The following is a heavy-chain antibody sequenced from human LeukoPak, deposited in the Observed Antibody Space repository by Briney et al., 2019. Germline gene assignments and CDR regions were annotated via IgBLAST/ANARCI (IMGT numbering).Heavy chain of an antibody. D-gene: IGHD3-22*01. J-gene: IGHJ4*02. CDR1: GFTFSSYS. Sequence: PGGSLRLSCAASGFTFSSYSMNWVRQAPGKGLEWVSSISSSSSYIYYADSVKGRFTISRDNAKNPLYLQMNSLRAEDTAVYYCARDPFTSGDYYDSSGYSGYWGQGTLVTVSS. CDR3: ARDPFTSGDYYDSSGYSGY. CDR2: ISSSSSYI. V-gene: IGHV3-21*01.